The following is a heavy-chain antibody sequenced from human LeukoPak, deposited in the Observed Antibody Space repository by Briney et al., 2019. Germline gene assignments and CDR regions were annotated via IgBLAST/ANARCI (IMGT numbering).Heavy chain of an antibody. J-gene: IGHJ4*02. Sequence: SETLFLTCTVSGASISSRSYYWGWIRQPPGKGLEWIGSIYYSEGTYYNPSLKSRVAISIDTSKNQFSLKLSSVTAADTAVYYCARVRPMDPFGEFPGTILNYFDYWGQGTLVTVSS. CDR1: GASISSRSYY. D-gene: IGHD3-10*01. CDR3: ARVRPMDPFGEFPGTILNYFDY. V-gene: IGHV4-39*07. CDR2: IYYSEGT.